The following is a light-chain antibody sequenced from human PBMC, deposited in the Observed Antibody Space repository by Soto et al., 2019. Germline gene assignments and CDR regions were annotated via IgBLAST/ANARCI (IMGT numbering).Light chain of an antibody. CDR1: QSVSSK. V-gene: IGKV3-20*01. CDR3: QHYGSSVT. J-gene: IGKJ5*01. CDR2: GAS. Sequence: EIVLTQSPGTLPLSPGERATLSGRASQSVSSKLAWYKQEPGQAPRLLISGASNRATGIPDRFSGSGSGTDFILTIRRLEPEDFALDYCQHYGSSVTFGQGTRLEIK.